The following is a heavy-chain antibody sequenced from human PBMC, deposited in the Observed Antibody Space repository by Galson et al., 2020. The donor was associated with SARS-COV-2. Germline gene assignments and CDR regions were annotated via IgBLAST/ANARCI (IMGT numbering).Heavy chain of an antibody. V-gene: IGHV3-30*02. CDR3: TKDLEADFWNGRRFRGMDV. CDR1: GFSFSSYG. D-gene: IGHD3-3*01. Sequence: GGSLRLSCVASGFSFSSYGMHWVRQAPGKGLEWVAFVRYDGKIEYYADSVKGRFSISRDNPKKTLYLQMNSLTADDTAMYYCTKDLEADFWNGRRFRGMDVWGQGTTVTVSS. J-gene: IGHJ6*02. CDR2: VRYDGKIE.